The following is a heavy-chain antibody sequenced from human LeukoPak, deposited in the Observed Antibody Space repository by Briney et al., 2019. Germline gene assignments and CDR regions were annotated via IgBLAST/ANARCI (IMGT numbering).Heavy chain of an antibody. CDR3: ARHKYSSIGYYYYYMDV. CDR1: GYSISSGHY. D-gene: IGHD6-13*01. CDR2: IYHSGST. J-gene: IGHJ6*03. Sequence: PSETLSLTCSVSGYSISSGHYWAWIRQPPGKGLEWIGSIYHSGSTYYIPSLKSRVTISVDTSKNQFSLKLSSVTAADTAVYYCARHKYSSIGYYYYYMDVWGKGTTVTISS. V-gene: IGHV4-38-2*02.